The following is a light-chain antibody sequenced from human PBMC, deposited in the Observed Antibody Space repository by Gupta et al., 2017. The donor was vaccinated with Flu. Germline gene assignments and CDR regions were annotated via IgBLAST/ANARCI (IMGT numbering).Light chain of an antibody. CDR1: KSRLHSNGYAY. CDR2: LGS. CDR3: RQSLEGVT. J-gene: IGKJ3*01. Sequence: PSPPAGPASISCMTSKSRLHSNGYAYVDSYLQKPGQSPQLLIFLGSTRASAFPDTFSGSGSGTDFTLTSRRLEAEDVGVYDCRQSLEGVTFGPGTKVDIK. V-gene: IGKV2-28*01.